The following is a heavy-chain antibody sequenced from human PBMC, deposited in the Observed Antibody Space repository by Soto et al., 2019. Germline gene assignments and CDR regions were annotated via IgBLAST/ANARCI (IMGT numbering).Heavy chain of an antibody. V-gene: IGHV4-31*03. CDR3: ARDSTRPMASWGGDCPPTWSFDL. CDR2: IYYSGST. CDR1: GGSISSGGYY. Sequence: LDLTCTVAGGSISSGGYYWSWIRQHPGKVVAWIGYIYYSGSTYYNPSLKRRVTISVDTSKNQFSLKLSSVTAADTAVYYCARDSTRPMASWGGDCPPTWSFDLWGRGTMVNVSS. D-gene: IGHD2-21*02. J-gene: IGHJ2*01.